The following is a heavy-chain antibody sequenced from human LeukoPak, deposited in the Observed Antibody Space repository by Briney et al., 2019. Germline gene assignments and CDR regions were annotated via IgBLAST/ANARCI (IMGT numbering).Heavy chain of an antibody. D-gene: IGHD3-22*01. J-gene: IGHJ4*02. CDR3: AREGLGYYDSSGYSQYYFDY. Sequence: ASVKVSCKASGYSFTSYGISWVRQAPGQGLEWMGWISAYTGKTNYAQKLQGRVTMTTDTSTSTAYMDLRSLRSDDTAVYYCAREGLGYYDSSGYSQYYFDYWGQGTLVTVSS. CDR2: ISAYTGKT. CDR1: GYSFTSYG. V-gene: IGHV1-18*01.